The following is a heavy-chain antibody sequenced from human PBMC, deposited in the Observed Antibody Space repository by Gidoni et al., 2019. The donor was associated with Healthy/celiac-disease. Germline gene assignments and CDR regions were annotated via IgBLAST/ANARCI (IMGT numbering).Heavy chain of an antibody. CDR3: ARYKGAARMGYYGMDV. D-gene: IGHD6-6*01. Sequence: QVQLVQSGAEVKKPGSSVKVSCKASGGTFRSYAIRWVRQAPGQGLEWMGGIIPIFGTANYAQKFQGRVTITADESTSTAYMELSSLRSEDTAVYYWARYKGAARMGYYGMDVWGKGTTVTVSS. V-gene: IGHV1-69*01. CDR1: GGTFRSYA. J-gene: IGHJ6*04. CDR2: IIPIFGTA.